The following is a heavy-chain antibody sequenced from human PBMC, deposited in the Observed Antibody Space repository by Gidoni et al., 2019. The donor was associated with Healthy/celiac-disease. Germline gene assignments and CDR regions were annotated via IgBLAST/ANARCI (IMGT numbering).Heavy chain of an antibody. CDR2: IYYSGST. V-gene: IGHV4-30-4*07. J-gene: IGHJ2*01. Sequence: QVQLQESGPGLAKPSQTLSLTCAVSGGSISSGGYSWSWIRQPPGKGLEWIGYIYYSGSTYYTPSLKSRVTISVDTSKNQFSLKLSSVTAADTAVYYCAREAYSYGYSYFDLWGRGTLVTVSS. CDR1: GGSISSGGYS. D-gene: IGHD5-18*01. CDR3: AREAYSYGYSYFDL.